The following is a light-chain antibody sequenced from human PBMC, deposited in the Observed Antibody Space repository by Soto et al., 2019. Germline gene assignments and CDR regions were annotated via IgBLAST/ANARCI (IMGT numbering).Light chain of an antibody. CDR2: GAS. V-gene: IGKV3-20*01. Sequence: EIVLTQSPGTLSLSPGERATLSCRASQSVSSSYLAWYQQKPGQAPRLLIYGASSRATGIPDRFGGSGSGTDFTLTISRLEPEDFAVYYWQQYGSSPSAFCQGTKVEIK. J-gene: IGKJ1*01. CDR3: QQYGSSPSA. CDR1: QSVSSSY.